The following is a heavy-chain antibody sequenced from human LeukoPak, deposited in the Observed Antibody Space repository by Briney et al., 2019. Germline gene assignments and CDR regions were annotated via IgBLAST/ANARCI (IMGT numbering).Heavy chain of an antibody. D-gene: IGHD3-3*02. V-gene: IGHV3-23*01. Sequence: PGGSLRLSCAASGFTFSSYAMSWLRKAPGKGLEWVSGISGSGGRTHYADSVKGRFTISRDNSKNTLYLQMNSLRAEDTAVYYCAKSRDAFRSRYFDYWGQGTLVTVSS. CDR3: AKSRDAFRSRYFDY. J-gene: IGHJ4*02. CDR2: ISGSGGRT. CDR1: GFTFSSYA.